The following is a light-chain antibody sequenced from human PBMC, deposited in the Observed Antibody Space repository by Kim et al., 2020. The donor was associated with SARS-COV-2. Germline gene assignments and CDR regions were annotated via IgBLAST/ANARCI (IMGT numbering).Light chain of an antibody. J-gene: IGLJ1*01. V-gene: IGLV2-18*02. CDR3: SSYTSSSTYV. Sequence: GQSVTMSCTGTSSDVGSYNRVSGYQQPPGTAPKLMIYEVSNRPSGVPDRFSGSKSGNTASLTIAGLQAEDEADYYCSSYTSSSTYVFGTGTKVTVL. CDR1: SSDVGSYNR. CDR2: EVS.